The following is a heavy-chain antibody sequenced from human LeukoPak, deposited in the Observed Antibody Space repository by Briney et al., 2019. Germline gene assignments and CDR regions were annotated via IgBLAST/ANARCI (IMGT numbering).Heavy chain of an antibody. V-gene: IGHV3-21*01. CDR1: GFTFSSYS. D-gene: IGHD3-3*01. CDR2: ISSSSSYI. CDR3: ARVVFGVVIISYYGMDV. Sequence: SGGSLRLSCAASGFTFSSYSMTWVRQAPGKGLEWVSSISSSSSYIYYADSVKGRFTISRDNAKNSLYLQMNSLRAEDTAVYYCARVVFGVVIISYYGMDVWGQGTTVTVSS. J-gene: IGHJ6*02.